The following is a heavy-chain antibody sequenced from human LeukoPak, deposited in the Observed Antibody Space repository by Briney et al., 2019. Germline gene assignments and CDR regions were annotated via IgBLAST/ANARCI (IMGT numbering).Heavy chain of an antibody. CDR2: IYYSGST. Sequence: KPSETLSLACTVSGGSISSHYWSWIRQPPGKGLEWIGYIYYSGSTNYNPSLKSRVTISVDTSKNQFSLKLSSVTAADTAVYYCARCCSSTSCYMVFDYWGQGTLVTVSS. V-gene: IGHV4-59*11. CDR1: GGSISSHY. J-gene: IGHJ4*02. CDR3: ARCCSSTSCYMVFDY. D-gene: IGHD2-2*02.